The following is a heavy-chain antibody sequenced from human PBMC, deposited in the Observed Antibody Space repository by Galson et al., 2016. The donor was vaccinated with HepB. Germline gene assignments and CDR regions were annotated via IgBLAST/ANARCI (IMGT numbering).Heavy chain of an antibody. CDR1: GYTFTDYY. CDR2: INPNSGGT. J-gene: IGHJ4*02. D-gene: IGHD5-24*01. CDR3: ARGRDGYTLLMDY. V-gene: IGHV1-2*04. Sequence: SVKVSCKASGYTFTDYYMHWVRQAPGQGLEWMGWINPNSGGTNYAQKFQGWVTMTRDTSIITAYMELSRLRSDDTAVYYCARGRDGYTLLMDYWGQGTLVTVSS.